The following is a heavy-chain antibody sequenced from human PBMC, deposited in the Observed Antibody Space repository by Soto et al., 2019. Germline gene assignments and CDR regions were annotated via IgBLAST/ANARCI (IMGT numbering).Heavy chain of an antibody. D-gene: IGHD2-21*02. CDR2: ISAYNGNT. CDR3: AREVVVVTAIYYYYYGMDV. V-gene: IGHV1-18*01. J-gene: IGHJ6*02. Sequence: QVQLVQSGAEVKKPGASVKVSCKASGYTFTSYGISWVRQAPGQGLEWMGWISAYNGNTNYAQKLQGRVTMTTDTSTSTAYRELRSLRSDDTAVYYCAREVVVVTAIYYYYYGMDVWGQGTTVTVSS. CDR1: GYTFTSYG.